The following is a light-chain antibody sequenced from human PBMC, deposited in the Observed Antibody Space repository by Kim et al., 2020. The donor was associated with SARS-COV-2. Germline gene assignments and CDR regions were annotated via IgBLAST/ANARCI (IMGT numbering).Light chain of an antibody. V-gene: IGLV2-14*03. J-gene: IGLJ3*02. CDR1: SRDVGGYNS. CDR3: TSYTSSRTWV. Sequence: LTISCTGTSRDVGGYNSVSWYQQSPRRVPTLIISDVTKQPSGVSHRFSGSKSGNTASLTISGLQTGDEAHYYCTSYTSSRTWVFGGGTQLTVL. CDR2: DVT.